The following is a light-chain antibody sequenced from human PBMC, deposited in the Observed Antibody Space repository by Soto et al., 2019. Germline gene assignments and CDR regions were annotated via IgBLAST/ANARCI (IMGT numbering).Light chain of an antibody. CDR2: WAS. J-gene: IGKJ5*01. CDR3: QQCYSTPIT. Sequence: DIPMTQSPSSLSASVGDSVTITCRAGQSISNYVTWYQQKPGKAPKLLIYWASTLQSGVPSRFSGSGSGTDFTLTISSLQPEDFATYYCQQCYSTPITFGQRTRLDI. CDR1: QSISNY. V-gene: IGKV1-39*01.